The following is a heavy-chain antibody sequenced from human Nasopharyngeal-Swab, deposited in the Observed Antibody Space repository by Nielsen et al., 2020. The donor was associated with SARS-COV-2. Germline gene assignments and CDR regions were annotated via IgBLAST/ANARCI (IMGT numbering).Heavy chain of an antibody. CDR1: GFTFSGYG. CDR2: IRSKANSYAT. Sequence: GESLKISCAASGFTFSGYGMHWVRQASGKGLEWVGRIRSKANSYATAYAASVKGRFTISRDDSKNTAYLQMNSLKTEDTAVYYCTSPLTLTYGMDVWGQGTTVTVSS. J-gene: IGHJ6*02. D-gene: IGHD3-9*01. V-gene: IGHV3-73*01. CDR3: TSPLTLTYGMDV.